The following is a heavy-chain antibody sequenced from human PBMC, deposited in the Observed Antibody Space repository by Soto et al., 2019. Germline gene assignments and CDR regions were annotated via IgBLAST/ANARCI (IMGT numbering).Heavy chain of an antibody. Sequence: SEPLCLTWTVAEGSIGSGGYSWIWNRQPPGKGLEWIGYMYHSGSTYYNPSLKSRVTISIDRSKNQFSLKLSSVTAADTAVYYCARDVYDSSGHYGFVWFDPWGQGTLVTVSS. J-gene: IGHJ5*02. V-gene: IGHV4-30-2*01. CDR3: ARDVYDSSGHYGFVWFDP. CDR1: EGSIGSGGYS. CDR2: MYHSGST. D-gene: IGHD3-22*01.